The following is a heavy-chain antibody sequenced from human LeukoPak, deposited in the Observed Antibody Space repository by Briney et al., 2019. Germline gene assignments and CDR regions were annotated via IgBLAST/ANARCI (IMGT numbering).Heavy chain of an antibody. J-gene: IGHJ5*02. V-gene: IGHV4-61*02. CDR2: IYTSGST. D-gene: IGHD1-26*01. CDR3: AREKSGSYSLNWFDP. Sequence: PSETLSLTCTVSGGSISSGSYYWSWIRQPAGKGLEWIGRIYTSGSTNYNPSLKSRVTISVDTSKNQFSLKLSSVTAADTAVYYCAREKSGSYSLNWFDPWGQGTLVTVSS. CDR1: GGSISSGSYY.